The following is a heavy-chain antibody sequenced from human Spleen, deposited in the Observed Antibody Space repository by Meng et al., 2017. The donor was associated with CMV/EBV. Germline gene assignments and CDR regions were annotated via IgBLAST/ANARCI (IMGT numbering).Heavy chain of an antibody. CDR3: AKDQPNRLLYYYYGMDV. J-gene: IGHJ6*02. Sequence: ASVKVSCKASGYTFTSYDVNWVRQATGQGLEGMGWMNSNSGNTGYAQKFQGRVTMTRNTSISTAYMELSSLRSEDTAVYYCAKDQPNRLLYYYYGMDVWGQGTTVTVSS. D-gene: IGHD1-14*01. CDR1: GYTFTSYD. V-gene: IGHV1-8*01. CDR2: MNSNSGNT.